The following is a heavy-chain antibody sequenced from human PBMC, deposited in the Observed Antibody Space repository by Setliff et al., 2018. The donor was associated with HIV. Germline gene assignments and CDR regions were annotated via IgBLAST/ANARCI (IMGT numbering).Heavy chain of an antibody. D-gene: IGHD7-27*01. J-gene: IGHJ4*02. Sequence: PSETLSLTCNVSGDSIKSSTYHWGWIRQSSGKGLEWIGSIAYSGSTSYSPSLKSRVTISVDTSNNQFSLRLRSVTAADTAVYYCARQVGNKVLFDSWGQGTLVTVSS. CDR2: IAYSGST. CDR3: ARQVGNKVLFDS. CDR1: GDSIKSSTYH. V-gene: IGHV4-39*07.